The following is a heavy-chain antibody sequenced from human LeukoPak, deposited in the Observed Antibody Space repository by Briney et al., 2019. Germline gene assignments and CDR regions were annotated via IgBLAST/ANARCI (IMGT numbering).Heavy chain of an antibody. J-gene: IGHJ4*02. CDR3: AKGRMVSGSPPYYFDY. D-gene: IGHD3-10*01. CDR2: ITWNSRRI. CDR1: GFTFDDYA. V-gene: IGHV3-9*01. Sequence: GGSLRLSCAASGFTFDDYAMHWVRQAPGKGLEWVSGITWNSRRIVYADSVKGRFTISRDNAKNSLYPQMNSLGAEDTALYYCAKGRMVSGSPPYYFDYWGQGTLVTVSS.